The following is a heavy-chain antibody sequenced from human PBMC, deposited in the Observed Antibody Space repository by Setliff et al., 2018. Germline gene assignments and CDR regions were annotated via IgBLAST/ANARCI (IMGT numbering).Heavy chain of an antibody. CDR1: GYSFSSNA. CDR3: ARMSTSGPHYDY. CDR2: IHAGSSNT. D-gene: IGHD2-8*02. Sequence: ASVKVSCKASGYSFSSNAFHWVRQAPGQTLEWMGWIHAGSSNTLYSQRFQDRVTMTADTSATTVHMELSSLRSDDTAVYYCARMSTSGPHYDYWGQGTLVTVSS. J-gene: IGHJ4*02. V-gene: IGHV1-3*01.